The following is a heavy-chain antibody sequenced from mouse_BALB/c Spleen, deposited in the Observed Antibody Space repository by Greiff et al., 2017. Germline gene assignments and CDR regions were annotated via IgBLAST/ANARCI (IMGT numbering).Heavy chain of an antibody. CDR2: INPSTGYT. D-gene: IGHD1-1*01. J-gene: IGHJ2*01. CDR1: GYTFTSYW. CDR3: ARGPYYGSSYEGDY. V-gene: IGHV1-7*01. Sequence: QVHVKQSGAELAKPGASVKMSCKASGYTFTSYWMHWVKQRPGQGLEWIGYINPSTGYTEYNQKFKDKATLTADKSSSTAYMQLSSLTSEDSAVYYCARGPYYGSSYEGDYWGQGTTLTVSS.